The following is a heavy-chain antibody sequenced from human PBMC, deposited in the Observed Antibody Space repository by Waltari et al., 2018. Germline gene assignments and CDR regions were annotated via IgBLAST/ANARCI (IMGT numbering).Heavy chain of an antibody. V-gene: IGHV3-23*03. CDR3: AKGGDSGSYGFFDF. D-gene: IGHD1-26*01. J-gene: IGHJ4*02. CDR2: MIYSGGNT. CDR1: GFPFSSHD. Sequence: EVQLLESGGGLVQPGGSLGLSCEASGFPFSSHDMTWVRQAPGKGLEWVSMIYSGGNTYYADSVKGRFTVSRDNSKNTLYLQMNSLRGEDTAVYYCAKGGDSGSYGFFDFWGQGTLVSVSS.